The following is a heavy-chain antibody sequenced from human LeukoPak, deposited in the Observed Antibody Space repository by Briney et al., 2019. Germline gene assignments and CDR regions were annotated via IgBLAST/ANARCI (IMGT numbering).Heavy chain of an antibody. Sequence: GGSLRLSCAASGFTFSSYAMSWARQAPGKGLEWVSAISGSGGSTYYADSVKGRFTISRDNSKNTLYLQMNSLRAEDTAVYYCAKDSSGYPFRDRFDPWGQGTLVTVSS. J-gene: IGHJ5*02. D-gene: IGHD6-19*01. CDR2: ISGSGGST. CDR1: GFTFSSYA. V-gene: IGHV3-23*01. CDR3: AKDSSGYPFRDRFDP.